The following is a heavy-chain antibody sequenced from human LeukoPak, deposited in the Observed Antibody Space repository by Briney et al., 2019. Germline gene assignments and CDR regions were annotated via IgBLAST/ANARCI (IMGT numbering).Heavy chain of an antibody. Sequence: PGGSLRLSCAASGFTFSSYAMSWVRQAPGKGLEWVSAISGSGGSTYYADSVKGRFTISRDNSKNTLYLQMNSLRAEDTAMYYCARNSYGLYYFDYWGQGTLVTVSS. V-gene: IGHV3-23*01. CDR3: ARNSYGLYYFDY. CDR2: ISGSGGST. D-gene: IGHD5-18*01. CDR1: GFTFSSYA. J-gene: IGHJ4*02.